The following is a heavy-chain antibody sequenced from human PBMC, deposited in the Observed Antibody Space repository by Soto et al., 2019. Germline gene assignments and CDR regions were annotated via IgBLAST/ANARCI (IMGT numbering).Heavy chain of an antibody. Sequence: TSETLSLTCAVSGVSISSGGYSWSWIRQPPGKGLEWIGYIYHSGSTYYNPSLKSRVTISVDRSKNQFSLKLSSVTAADTAVYYCARVAGQGYCSGGSCYVYNWFDPWGQGTLVTVSS. J-gene: IGHJ5*02. D-gene: IGHD2-15*01. CDR1: GVSISSGGYS. V-gene: IGHV4-30-2*01. CDR3: ARVAGQGYCSGGSCYVYNWFDP. CDR2: IYHSGST.